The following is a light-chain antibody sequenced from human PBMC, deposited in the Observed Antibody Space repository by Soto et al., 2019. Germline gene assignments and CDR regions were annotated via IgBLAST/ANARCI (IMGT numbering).Light chain of an antibody. CDR3: QQAFSAEWT. CDR2: TSF. V-gene: IGKV1-39*01. J-gene: IGKJ1*01. Sequence: IQMTQSPSSLSASVGDRVSITCRASQSIGTFLNWYQQKPGEAPNLLIHTSFSLYSRVPSRFSGSGSGTDFTLTISSLQPEDFATYFCQQAFSAEWTFGQGTKVEFK. CDR1: QSIGTF.